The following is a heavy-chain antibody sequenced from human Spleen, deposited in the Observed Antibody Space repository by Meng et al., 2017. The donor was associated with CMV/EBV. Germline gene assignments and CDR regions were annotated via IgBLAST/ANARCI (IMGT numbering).Heavy chain of an antibody. CDR3: ARGGSRESGPWFDP. CDR2: ISNDGDDK. CDR1: GFSFSSSV. V-gene: IGHV3-30*03. Sequence: GESLKISCAASGFSFSSSVMHWVRQAPGKGLEWVAAISNDGDDKFYADSVKGRFTISRDNAKSTLFLQLNRLRVDDTAVYYCARGGSRESGPWFDPWGQGTLVTVSS. J-gene: IGHJ5*02. D-gene: IGHD2-15*01.